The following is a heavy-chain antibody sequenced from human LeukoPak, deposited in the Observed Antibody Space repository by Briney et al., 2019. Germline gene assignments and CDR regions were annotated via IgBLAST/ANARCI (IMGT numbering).Heavy chain of an antibody. Sequence: PGGSLRLSCAASGFTFSSYAMSWVRQAPGKGLEWVSVLYSSGITKYADSVKGRFTISRDNSENTLNLQMNSLRAEDTAVYYCAAKGNGYSGSYVFAHWGQGTLVTVSS. J-gene: IGHJ4*02. V-gene: IGHV3-66*01. D-gene: IGHD1-26*01. CDR2: LYSSGIT. CDR1: GFTFSSYA. CDR3: AAKGNGYSGSYVFAH.